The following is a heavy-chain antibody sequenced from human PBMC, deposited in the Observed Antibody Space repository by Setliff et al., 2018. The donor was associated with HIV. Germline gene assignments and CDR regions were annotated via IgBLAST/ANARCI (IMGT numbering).Heavy chain of an antibody. CDR3: ARARITMTGGRLEPYAFDR. Sequence: SETLSLTCSVSGGSLQGYYWSWIRQPAGKGLQWIGRIYYVGWSKYNPSLEDRVTMSVDTSNNQFSLKLRSVTAADTAVYYCARARITMTGGRLEPYAFDRWGQGTKVTVSS. CDR2: IYYVGWS. J-gene: IGHJ3*01. V-gene: IGHV4-4*07. CDR1: GGSLQGYY. D-gene: IGHD3-22*01.